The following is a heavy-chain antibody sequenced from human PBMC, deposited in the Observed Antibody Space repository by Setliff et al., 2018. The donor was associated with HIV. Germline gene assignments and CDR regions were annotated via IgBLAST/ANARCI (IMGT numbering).Heavy chain of an antibody. Sequence: ASVKVSCKASGYTFSSYDINWVRQATGQGLEWMGWMNPNGGNTGYAQKFQGRVTMTRDTSISTAYMELNNLKFEDTAVYYCARARRDSYDRGRRNHYYIDVWGKGTTVTVSS. CDR3: ARARRDSYDRGRRNHYYIDV. V-gene: IGHV1-8*02. CDR2: MNPNGGNT. CDR1: GYTFSSYD. D-gene: IGHD3-22*01. J-gene: IGHJ6*03.